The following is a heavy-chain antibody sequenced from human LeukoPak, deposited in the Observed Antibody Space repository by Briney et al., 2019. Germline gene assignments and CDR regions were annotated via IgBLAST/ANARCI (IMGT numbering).Heavy chain of an antibody. J-gene: IGHJ4*02. V-gene: IGHV1-24*01. D-gene: IGHD5-18*01. CDR1: GYTLTELS. CDR3: AHVPYTAMVDDY. CDR2: FDPEDGET. Sequence: ASVKVSCKVSGYTLTELSMHWVRQAPGKGLEWVGGFDPEDGETIYAQKFQGRVTMTEDTSTDTAYMELSSLRSEDTAVYYCAHVPYTAMVDDYWGQGTLVTVSS.